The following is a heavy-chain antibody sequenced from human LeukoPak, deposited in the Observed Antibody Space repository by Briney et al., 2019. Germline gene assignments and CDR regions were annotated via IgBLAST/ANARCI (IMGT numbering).Heavy chain of an antibody. CDR1: GGSISSYY. Sequence: PSETLSLTCTVSGGSISSYYWSWIRQPAGKGLEWIGRIYTSGSTNYNPSLKSRVTMSVDTSKNQFSLKLSSVTAADTAVYYCARDGSYYYDSSGYSELDYWGQGTLVTVSS. D-gene: IGHD3-22*01. J-gene: IGHJ4*02. CDR2: IYTSGST. V-gene: IGHV4-4*07. CDR3: ARDGSYYYDSSGYSELDY.